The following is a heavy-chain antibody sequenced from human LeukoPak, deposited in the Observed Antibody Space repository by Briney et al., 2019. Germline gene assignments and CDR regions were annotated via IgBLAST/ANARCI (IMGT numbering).Heavy chain of an antibody. CDR1: GYTFTSYY. V-gene: IGHV1-46*01. D-gene: IGHD1-26*01. J-gene: IGHJ4*02. CDR3: ARDIRVGGTQDY. CDR2: INPSGGST. Sequence: ASVKVSCKASGYTFTSYYIHWVRQAPGQGLEWMGIINPSGGSTSYAQKSQGRVTMTSDTSTSTVYMELSSLRSEDTAVYYCARDIRVGGTQDYWGQGTLVTVSS.